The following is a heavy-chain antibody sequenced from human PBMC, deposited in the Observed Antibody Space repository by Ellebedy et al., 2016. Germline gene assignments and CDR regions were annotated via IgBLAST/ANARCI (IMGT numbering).Heavy chain of an antibody. Sequence: GESLKISCKGSGYSFTSYWIGWVRQMPGKGLEWMGIIYPGDSDTRYSPSFQGQVTISADKSISTAYLQWSSLKASDTAMYYCARTNGELPYDYYYGMDVWGQGTTVTVS. J-gene: IGHJ6*02. V-gene: IGHV5-51*01. CDR3: ARTNGELPYDYYYGMDV. D-gene: IGHD1-26*01. CDR2: IYPGDSDT. CDR1: GYSFTSYW.